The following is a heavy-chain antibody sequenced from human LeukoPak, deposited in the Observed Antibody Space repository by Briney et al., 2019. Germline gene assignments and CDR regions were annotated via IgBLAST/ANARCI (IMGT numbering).Heavy chain of an antibody. CDR1: GYTFTGYY. J-gene: IGHJ5*02. CDR2: INPNSGGT. CDR3: ARAYYDFWSGYSYNWFDP. V-gene: IGHV1-2*02. Sequence: ASLKVSCKASGYTFTGYYMHWVRQAPGQGLEWMGWINPNSGGTNYAQKFQGRVTMTRDTSISTAYMELSRLRSDDTAVYYCARAYYDFWSGYSYNWFDPWGQGTLVTVSS. D-gene: IGHD3-3*01.